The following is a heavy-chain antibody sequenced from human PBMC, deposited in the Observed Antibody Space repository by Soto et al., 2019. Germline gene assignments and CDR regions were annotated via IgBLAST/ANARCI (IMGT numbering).Heavy chain of an antibody. CDR3: ARGRSGIVGARSVYYYGMDV. Sequence: SETLSLTCTVSGGSISSGGYYWSWIRQHPGKGLEWVGYIYYSGSTYYNPSLKSRVTISVDTSKNQFSLKLSSVTAADTAVYYCARGRSGIVGARSVYYYGMDVWGQGTTVTVSS. CDR1: GGSISSGGYY. V-gene: IGHV4-31*03. J-gene: IGHJ6*02. D-gene: IGHD1-26*01. CDR2: IYYSGST.